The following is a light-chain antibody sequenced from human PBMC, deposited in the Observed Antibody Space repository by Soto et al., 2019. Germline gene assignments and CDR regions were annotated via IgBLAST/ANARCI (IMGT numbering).Light chain of an antibody. CDR3: QQAYSFPRT. CDR1: QGISSY. V-gene: IGKV1-12*01. CDR2: AAS. Sequence: DIQMTQSASSVSASVGDRVTITCRASQGISSYLAWYQQKPGKAPNLLIYAASSLQSGVPSRFSGSGSGTDFTLTISSLQPEDYATYYCQQAYSFPRTFGQGTKVEI. J-gene: IGKJ1*01.